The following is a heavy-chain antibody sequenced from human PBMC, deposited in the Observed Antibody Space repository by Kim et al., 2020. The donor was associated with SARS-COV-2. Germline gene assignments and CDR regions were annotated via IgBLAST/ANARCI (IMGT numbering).Heavy chain of an antibody. CDR2: INWDGDST. D-gene: IGHD3-10*01. CDR3: TKDSSITMVRGVFDY. V-gene: IGHV3-43*01. CDR1: GFTFDDYT. Sequence: GGSLRLSCAASGFTFDDYTMHWVRQAPGKGLEWVSLINWDGDSTYYADSVKGRFTISRDNSKNSLYLQMNSLRTEDTALYYCTKDSSITMVRGVFDYWGQGTLVTVSS. J-gene: IGHJ4*02.